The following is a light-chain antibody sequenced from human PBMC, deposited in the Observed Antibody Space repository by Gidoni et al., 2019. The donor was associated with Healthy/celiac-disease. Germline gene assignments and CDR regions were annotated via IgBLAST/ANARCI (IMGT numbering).Light chain of an antibody. Sequence: ESVLTQSPGTLSLSPGERATLSCRASQSVSSSYLAWYQQKPGQAPRLLIYGASSRATGIPDRFSGSGSGTDFPLTISRLEPEDFAVYYCQQYGSSLWTFXQXTKVEIK. J-gene: IGKJ1*01. CDR1: QSVSSSY. V-gene: IGKV3-20*01. CDR3: QQYGSSLWT. CDR2: GAS.